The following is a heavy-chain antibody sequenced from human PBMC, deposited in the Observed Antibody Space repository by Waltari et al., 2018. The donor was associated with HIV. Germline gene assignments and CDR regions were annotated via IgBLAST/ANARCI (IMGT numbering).Heavy chain of an antibody. CDR2: IYHSGST. V-gene: IGHV4-38-2*01. J-gene: IGHJ4*02. D-gene: IGHD3-10*01. CDR3: AASLYYGGNSFDY. CDR1: GSSISRGYY. Sequence: QVQLQESGPGLVKPSETLSLTCAVSGSSISRGYYWGWIRQPPGKGLEWIGSIYHSGSTYYNPSLKSRVTISVDTSKNQFSLKLSSVTAADTAVYYCAASLYYGGNSFDYWGQGTLVTVSS.